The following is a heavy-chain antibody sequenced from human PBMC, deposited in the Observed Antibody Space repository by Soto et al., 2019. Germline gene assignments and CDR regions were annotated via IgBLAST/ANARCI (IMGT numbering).Heavy chain of an antibody. CDR2: IIPIFGTA. CDR3: ARRGYYGSGMSHYYYGMDV. D-gene: IGHD3-10*01. Sequence: GASVKVSCKASGGTFSSYAISWVRQAPGQGLDWMGGIIPIFGTANYAQKFQGRVTITADESTSTAYMELSSLRSEDTAVYYCARRGYYGSGMSHYYYGMDVWGQGTTVTVSS. J-gene: IGHJ6*02. V-gene: IGHV1-69*13. CDR1: GGTFSSYA.